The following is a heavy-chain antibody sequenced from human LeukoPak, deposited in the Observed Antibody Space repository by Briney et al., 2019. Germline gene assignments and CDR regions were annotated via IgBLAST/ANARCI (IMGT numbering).Heavy chain of an antibody. CDR1: RFTFSSYS. CDR3: AKDGALLLWFGGYYMDV. V-gene: IGHV3-21*01. D-gene: IGHD3-10*01. CDR2: ISSSSSCI. J-gene: IGHJ6*03. Sequence: GGSLRLSCAASRFTFSSYSMNWVRQAPGKGLEWVSSISSSSSCIYYADSVKGRFTISRDNSKNTLYLQMNSLRAEDTAVYYCAKDGALLLWFGGYYMDVWGKGTTVTISS.